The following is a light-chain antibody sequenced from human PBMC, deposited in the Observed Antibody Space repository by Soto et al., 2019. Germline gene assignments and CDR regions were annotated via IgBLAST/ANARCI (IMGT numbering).Light chain of an antibody. CDR3: SSYTSSSTRV. CDR1: SSDVGAHDY. J-gene: IGLJ1*01. V-gene: IGLV2-14*03. Sequence: QSVLTQPASVSGSPGQSITISCTGTSSDVGAHDYVSWYQQHPDKAPKLMIYEVSNRPSGVSNRFSGSKSVNTATLTISGLQADDEADYYCSSYTSSSTRVFGTGTKVTVL. CDR2: EVS.